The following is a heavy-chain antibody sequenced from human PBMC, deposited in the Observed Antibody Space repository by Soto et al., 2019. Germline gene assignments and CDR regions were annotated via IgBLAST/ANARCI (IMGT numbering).Heavy chain of an antibody. J-gene: IGHJ5*02. CDR2: IYYSGST. D-gene: IGHD2-2*01. CDR3: ARVLVVPAAMGTNWFDP. V-gene: IGHV4-30-4*01. CDR1: GGSISSGDYY. Sequence: SETLSLTCTVSGGSISSGDYYWSWIRQPPGKGLEWIGYIYYSGSTYYNPSLKSRVTISVDTSKNQFSLKLSSVTAADTAVYYCARVLVVPAAMGTNWFDPWGQGTLVTVS.